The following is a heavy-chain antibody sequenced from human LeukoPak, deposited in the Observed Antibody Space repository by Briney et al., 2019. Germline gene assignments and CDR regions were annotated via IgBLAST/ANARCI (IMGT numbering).Heavy chain of an antibody. CDR2: IRSKAYGGTT. D-gene: IGHD2-21*02. J-gene: IGHJ4*02. CDR1: GFTFGDYA. Sequence: GSLRLSCTASGFTFGDYAMSWVRQAPGKGLEWVGFIRSKAYGGTTEYAASVKGRFTISRDDSKSIAYLQMNSLKTEDTAVYYCTRPARGGDGGGLDYWGQGTLVTVSS. CDR3: TRPARGGDGGGLDY. V-gene: IGHV3-49*04.